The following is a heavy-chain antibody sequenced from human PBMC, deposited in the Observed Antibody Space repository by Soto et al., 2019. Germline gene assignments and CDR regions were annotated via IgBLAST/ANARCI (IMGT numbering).Heavy chain of an antibody. J-gene: IGHJ4*02. CDR1: GFAFSDAW. V-gene: IGHV3-15*01. CDR2: IKNKIDGGTT. D-gene: IGHD3-16*02. CDR3: ATDAYVWGSHHY. Sequence: GGSLRLSCAASGFAFSDAWMSWVRQAPGKGPEWVGRIKNKIDGGTTDYAAPVKGRFIISRDDSKNTLYLQMNGLKTEDTAVYYCATDAYVWGSHHYWGQGTLVTVS.